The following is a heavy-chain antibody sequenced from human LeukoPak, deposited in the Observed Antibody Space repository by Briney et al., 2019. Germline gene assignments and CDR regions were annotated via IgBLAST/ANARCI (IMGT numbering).Heavy chain of an antibody. Sequence: GGSLRLSCAASGFTFSSYGMSWVRQAPGKGLEWVSVISGSGGSTNYADSVKGRFTISRDNSKNTLYLQMNSLRAEDTAVYYCAKDQRRRYYDFWSGYTPTDAFDIWGQGTMVTVSS. CDR3: AKDQRRRYYDFWSGYTPTDAFDI. J-gene: IGHJ3*02. CDR1: GFTFSSYG. D-gene: IGHD3-3*01. CDR2: ISGSGGST. V-gene: IGHV3-23*01.